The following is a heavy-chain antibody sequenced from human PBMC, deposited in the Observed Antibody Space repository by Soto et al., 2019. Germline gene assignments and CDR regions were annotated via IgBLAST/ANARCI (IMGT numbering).Heavy chain of an antibody. CDR2: INHSGST. D-gene: IGHD2-2*01. V-gene: IGHV4-34*01. CDR1: GGSFSGYY. CDR3: ARGGASKYCSSSSCSPGAYYMDV. Sequence: SETLSLTCAVYGGSFSGYYWSWIRQPPGKGLEWIGEINHSGSTNYNPSLKSRVTISVDTSKNQFSLKLSSVTAADTAVYYCARGGASKYCSSSSCSPGAYYMDVWGKGTTVTVSS. J-gene: IGHJ6*03.